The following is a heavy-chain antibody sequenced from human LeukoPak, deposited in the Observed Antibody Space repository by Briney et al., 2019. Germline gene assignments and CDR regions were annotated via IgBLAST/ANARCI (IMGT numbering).Heavy chain of an antibody. CDR2: IFHSGSA. V-gene: IGHV4-38-2*02. CDR1: GYSISSGYQ. CDR3: ARDPRWLTPDCTSTSCYENYFDP. J-gene: IGHJ5*02. D-gene: IGHD2-2*01. Sequence: PSETLSLTCSVSGYSISSGYQRAWIRQSPGKGLEWIGSIFHSGSAHYNPSLKSRVTISVDTSRNQFSLKLNSVSATDTAVYYCARDPRWLTPDCTSTSCYENYFDPWGRGTLVTVSS.